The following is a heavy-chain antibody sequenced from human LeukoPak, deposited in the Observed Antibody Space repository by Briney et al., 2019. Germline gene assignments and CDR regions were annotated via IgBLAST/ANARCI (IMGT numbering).Heavy chain of an antibody. CDR2: IWYDGSNK. J-gene: IGHJ5*02. V-gene: IGHV3-33*01. CDR1: GFTLSRFV. D-gene: IGHD1-1*01. CDR3: ARRGNWNVPFDP. Sequence: GGSLRLSCAASGFTLSRFVMHCVPHARGRGLEGGAVIWYDGSNKYYADSVKGRFTISKDKSTNTPYLEMSSLRAEDTAVYYCARRGNWNVPFDPWGQGTLVTVSS.